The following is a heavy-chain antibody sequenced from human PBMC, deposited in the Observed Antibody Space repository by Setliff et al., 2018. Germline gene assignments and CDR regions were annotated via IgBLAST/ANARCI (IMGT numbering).Heavy chain of an antibody. Sequence: PGGSLRLSCAASGFRFSGYWMTRVRQAPGKGLEWVANINQDGGETYYVDSVKGRLTISRDHAKNSLYLQMNSLRAEDTALYYCARDLGCYSSVGCRDAFDIWGQGTMVTVS. V-gene: IGHV3-7*01. CDR2: INQDGGET. CDR1: GFRFSGYW. D-gene: IGHD2-2*03. CDR3: ARDLGCYSSVGCRDAFDI. J-gene: IGHJ3*02.